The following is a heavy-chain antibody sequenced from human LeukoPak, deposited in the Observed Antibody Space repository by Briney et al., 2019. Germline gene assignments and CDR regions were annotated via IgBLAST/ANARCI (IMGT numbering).Heavy chain of an antibody. D-gene: IGHD1-1*01. V-gene: IGHV3-9*01. CDR2: ISWNSGSI. CDR3: ARGATDVTRWFDP. J-gene: IGHJ5*02. CDR1: GFTFGDYA. Sequence: PGGSLRLSCAASGFTFGDYAMQWVQQAPGKGLGVGSGISWNSGSIGYADSVKGRFTISRDNAKNSLYLQMSGLRAEDTAVYYCARGATDVTRWFDPWGQGARVTVSS.